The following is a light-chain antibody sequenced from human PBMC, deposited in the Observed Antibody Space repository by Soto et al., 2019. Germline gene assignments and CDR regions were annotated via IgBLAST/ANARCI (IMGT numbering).Light chain of an antibody. Sequence: EIVMTQSAFTLSVSPGGRATLSWRASQSISDTLAWYQQKPGQAPRLLNYDASNRATGIPARFSGSGSGTDFTLTISSLEPADFAVYYCQQRSNWPPLTFGGGTQGGYQ. J-gene: IGKJ4*01. CDR2: DAS. V-gene: IGKV3-11*01. CDR3: QQRSNWPPLT. CDR1: QSISDT.